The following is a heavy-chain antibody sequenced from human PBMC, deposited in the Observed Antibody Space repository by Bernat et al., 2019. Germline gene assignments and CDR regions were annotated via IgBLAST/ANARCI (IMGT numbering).Heavy chain of an antibody. J-gene: IGHJ4*02. CDR2: IYYSGST. Sequence: QVQLQQWGAGLLKPSETLSLTCAVYGGSFSSSSYYWGWIRQPPGKGLEWIGSIYYSGSTYYNPSLKSRVTISVDTSKNQFSLKLSSVTAADTAVYYCARHQHAARRFDYWGQGTLVTVSS. CDR3: ARHQHAARRFDY. V-gene: IGHV4-39*01. CDR1: GGSFSSSSYY. D-gene: IGHD6-6*01.